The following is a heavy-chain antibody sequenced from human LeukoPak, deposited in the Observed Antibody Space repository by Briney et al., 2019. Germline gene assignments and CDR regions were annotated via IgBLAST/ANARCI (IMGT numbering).Heavy chain of an antibody. CDR3: AKGAGGFSYYNWFDP. Sequence: PSETLSLTCTVSGGSISSSSYYWGWIRQSPGKGLEWIGSIYYSGTTHYNPSLESRVTISVDTSKNQFSLKLASVTAADTAIYYCAKGAGGFSYYNWFDPWGQGTLVTVSS. CDR1: GGSISSSSYY. V-gene: IGHV4-39*07. CDR2: IYYSGTT. J-gene: IGHJ5*02. D-gene: IGHD5-18*01.